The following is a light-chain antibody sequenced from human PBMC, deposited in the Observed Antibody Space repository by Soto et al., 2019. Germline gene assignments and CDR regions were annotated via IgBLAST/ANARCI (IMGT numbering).Light chain of an antibody. CDR2: GTS. J-gene: IGKJ4*01. CDR3: RQHYTYPLT. V-gene: IGKV1-17*01. Sequence: DIQMTQSPSSLSASVGDRVTIACRASQGIRNDLDWYQHKPGEAPKRLIYGTSNLQSGVPSRFSGSGSGTEFTLTVSSPQPEDSATYYCRQHYTYPLTFGGGTKVEIK. CDR1: QGIRND.